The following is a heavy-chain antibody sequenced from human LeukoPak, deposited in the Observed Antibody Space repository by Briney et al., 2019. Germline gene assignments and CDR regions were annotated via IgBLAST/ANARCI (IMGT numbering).Heavy chain of an antibody. Sequence: SETLSLTCAVYGGSFSGYYWSWIRQPPGKGLEWIGEINHSGSTNYNPSLKSRVTISVDTSKNQFSLKLSSVTAADTAVYYCARGGSKYYDILTGFVASDRPSDYWGQGTLVTVSS. CDR2: INHSGST. CDR3: ARGGSKYYDILTGFVASDRPSDY. J-gene: IGHJ4*02. CDR1: GGSFSGYY. V-gene: IGHV4-34*01. D-gene: IGHD3-9*01.